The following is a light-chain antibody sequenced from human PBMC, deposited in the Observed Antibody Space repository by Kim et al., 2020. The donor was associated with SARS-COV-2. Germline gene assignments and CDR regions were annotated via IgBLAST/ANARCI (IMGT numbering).Light chain of an antibody. Sequence: VSPGQTARITCAGDKLGDKYACWYQQKPGQSPVLVIYQHNKRPSGIPERFSGSNSGNTATLTISGTQAMDEADYYCQAWDSSTVVFGGGTQLTVL. CDR1: KLGDKY. CDR2: QHN. CDR3: QAWDSSTVV. J-gene: IGLJ2*01. V-gene: IGLV3-1*01.